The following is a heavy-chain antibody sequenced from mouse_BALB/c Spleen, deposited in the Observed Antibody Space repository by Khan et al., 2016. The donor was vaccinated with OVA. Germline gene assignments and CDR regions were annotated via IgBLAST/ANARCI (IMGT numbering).Heavy chain of an antibody. J-gene: IGHJ3*01. CDR1: GFTFSTYG. CDR2: VSTGGSYT. Sequence: EVQGVESGGDLVKPGGSLKLSCAASGFTFSTYGMSWVRQTPDKRLEWVATVSTGGSYTYYADSVKGRFTISRDTAKHTLYLPLSGMKSEDTAMFYVTRHAYDYISEGFAYWGQGTLVTVSA. CDR3: TRHAYDYISEGFAY. V-gene: IGHV5-6*01. D-gene: IGHD2-4*01.